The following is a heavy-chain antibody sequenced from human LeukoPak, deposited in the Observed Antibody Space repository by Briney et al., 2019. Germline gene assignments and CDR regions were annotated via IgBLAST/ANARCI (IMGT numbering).Heavy chain of an antibody. CDR2: MNPNSGNT. CDR1: GYTFTSYD. J-gene: IGHJ5*02. Sequence: ASVKVSCKASGYTFTSYDINWVRQATGQGLEWMGWMNPNSGNTGYAQKFQGRVTMTRNTSISTAYMELSSLRPEDTAVYYCARGPSTRKGGPKVGARSWFDPWGQGTLVTVSS. V-gene: IGHV1-8*01. D-gene: IGHD1-26*01. CDR3: ARGPSTRKGGPKVGARSWFDP.